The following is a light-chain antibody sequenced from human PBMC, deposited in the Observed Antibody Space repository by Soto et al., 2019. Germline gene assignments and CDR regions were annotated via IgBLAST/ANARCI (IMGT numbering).Light chain of an antibody. Sequence: EIVLTQSPGTLSLSPGERVTLSCRASQSVRSSYLAWYQQKPGQPPRLLIYGASTRATGIPDRFSGSGSGTDFTLTISRLEPEDFAVYFCQQYGSTPYTFGQGTKMEIK. J-gene: IGKJ2*01. V-gene: IGKV3-20*01. CDR2: GAS. CDR3: QQYGSTPYT. CDR1: QSVRSSY.